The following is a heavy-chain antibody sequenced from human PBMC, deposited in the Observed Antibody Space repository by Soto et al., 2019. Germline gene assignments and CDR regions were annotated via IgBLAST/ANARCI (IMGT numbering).Heavy chain of an antibody. CDR1: GFTFSSYA. Sequence: EVQLLESGGGLVQPGGSLRLSCAASGFTFSSYAMSWVRQAPGKGLEWVSAISGSGGSTYYAVSVKGRFTISRDNSKNTLYLQMNSLRAEDTAVYYCAKEPYDSSGYYYGPLYYFDYWGQGTLVTVSS. D-gene: IGHD3-22*01. V-gene: IGHV3-23*01. CDR2: ISGSGGST. CDR3: AKEPYDSSGYYYGPLYYFDY. J-gene: IGHJ4*02.